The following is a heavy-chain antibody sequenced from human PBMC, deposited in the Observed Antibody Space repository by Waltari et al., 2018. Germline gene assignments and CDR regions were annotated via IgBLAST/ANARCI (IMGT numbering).Heavy chain of an antibody. Sequence: EVQLVESGGGLLHPGGSLRLSCAASGFTFSTYGMAWVRQAPGKGLEWGSGISSGGGPTYYADSVKGRFTISRDDSKNTLFLQMDSLRAEDTAIYYCAKDIVAAIWAFDHWGQGALVTVSS. CDR1: GFTFSTYG. CDR3: AKDIVAAIWAFDH. CDR2: ISSGGGPT. V-gene: IGHV3-23*03. J-gene: IGHJ4*02. D-gene: IGHD5-12*01.